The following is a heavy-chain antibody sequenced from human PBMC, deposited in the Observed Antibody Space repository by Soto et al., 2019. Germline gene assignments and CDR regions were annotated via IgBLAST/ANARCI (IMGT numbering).Heavy chain of an antibody. CDR2: MNPNSGNT. V-gene: IGHV1-8*01. CDR1: GYTFTGYD. J-gene: IGHJ6*02. Sequence: QVQLVQSGAEVKKPGASVKVSCKASGYTFTGYDINWVRQATGQGLEWMGWMNPNSGNTAYAQKFQGRVTMTRNTSISTAYMELSSLRSEDTAVHYCAREKSNGMDVWGQGTTVTVSS. CDR3: AREKSNGMDV.